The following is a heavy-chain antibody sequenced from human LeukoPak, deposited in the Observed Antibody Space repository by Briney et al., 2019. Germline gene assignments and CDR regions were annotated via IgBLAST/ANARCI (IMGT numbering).Heavy chain of an antibody. D-gene: IGHD6-19*01. CDR1: GFTFSNFA. Sequence: GGSLRLSCAASGFTFSNFAVSWVRQAPGKGLEWVSTISGSGGSTFYADSVKGRFTISRDNSKNTLFLQMNSLRAEDTAIYYCAKAGSSRWSSSGGDYWGQGSLVTVSS. CDR3: AKAGSSRWSSSGGDY. J-gene: IGHJ4*02. CDR2: ISGSGGST. V-gene: IGHV3-23*01.